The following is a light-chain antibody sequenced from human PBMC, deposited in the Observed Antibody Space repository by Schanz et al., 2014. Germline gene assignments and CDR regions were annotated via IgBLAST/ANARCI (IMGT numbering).Light chain of an antibody. CDR3: CSYVGHSTVL. J-gene: IGLJ2*01. V-gene: IGLV2-23*02. CDR1: SSDVGSYNL. CDR2: DVS. Sequence: SALTQPASVSGSPGQSITISCTGTSSDVGSYNLVSWYQQHPGKAPKLIIYDVSKWPSGVSNRFSGSKSGNTASLTISGLQAEDEADYYCCSYVGHSTVLFGGGTKVTVL.